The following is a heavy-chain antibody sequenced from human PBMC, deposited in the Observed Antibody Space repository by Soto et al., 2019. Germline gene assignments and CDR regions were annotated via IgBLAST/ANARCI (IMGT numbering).Heavy chain of an antibody. CDR3: AREDGDYAVNWFDP. Sequence: EVQLVESGGGLVQPGGSLRLSCAASGFTFSSYWMHWVRQAPGKGLVWVSRINSDGSSTSYADSVKGRFTISRDNAKNTLYLQMNSLRAEDTAVYYCAREDGDYAVNWFDPWGQGTLVTVSS. V-gene: IGHV3-74*01. D-gene: IGHD4-17*01. CDR2: INSDGSST. CDR1: GFTFSSYW. J-gene: IGHJ5*02.